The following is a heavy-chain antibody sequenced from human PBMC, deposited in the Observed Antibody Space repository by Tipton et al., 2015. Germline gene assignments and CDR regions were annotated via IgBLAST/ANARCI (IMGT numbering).Heavy chain of an antibody. J-gene: IGHJ6*02. CDR3: ARNPGVASPVPNNDGMDV. Sequence: QVQLVQSGAEVKKPGASVKVSCKASGYTFNTYAISWVRQAPGQGLEWMGWISAYNGKTKYAQKLQGRVTMTSDSSTSTAYMELRSLRSADTAVYYCARNPGVASPVPNNDGMDVWGQGTTVTVSS. V-gene: IGHV1-18*01. CDR2: ISAYNGKT. CDR1: GYTFNTYA. D-gene: IGHD6-13*01.